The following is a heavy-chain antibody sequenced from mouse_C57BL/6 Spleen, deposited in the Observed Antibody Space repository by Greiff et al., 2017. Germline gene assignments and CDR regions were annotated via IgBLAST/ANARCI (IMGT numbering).Heavy chain of an antibody. D-gene: IGHD1-1*01. CDR1: GYTFTDYN. J-gene: IGHJ1*03. CDR3: ARKGYGSSGGYFDV. CDR2: INPNNGGT. V-gene: IGHV1-22*01. Sequence: EVKLVESGPELVKPGASVKMSCKASGYTFTDYNMHWVKQSHGKSLEWIGYINPNNGGTSYNQKFKGKATLTVNKSSSTAYMELRSLTSEDSAVYYCARKGYGSSGGYFDVWGTGTTVTVSS.